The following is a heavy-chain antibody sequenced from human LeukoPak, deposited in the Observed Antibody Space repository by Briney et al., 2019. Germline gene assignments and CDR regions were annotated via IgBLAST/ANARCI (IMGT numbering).Heavy chain of an antibody. D-gene: IGHD6-13*01. CDR2: LSYDGSRK. CDR1: GFTFSNYA. J-gene: IGHJ5*02. CDR3: ARDPVFIAAADANWFDP. V-gene: IGHV3-30-3*01. Sequence: PGGSLRLSCEASGFTFSNYAMHWVRQAPGKGLEWVAVLSYDGSRKYFADSVKGRVTISRDNSKNTLYLQINSLRAEDTAMYYCARDPVFIAAADANWFDPWGQGTLVTVSS.